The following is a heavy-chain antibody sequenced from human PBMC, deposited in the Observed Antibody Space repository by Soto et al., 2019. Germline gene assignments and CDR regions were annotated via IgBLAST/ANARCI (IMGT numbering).Heavy chain of an antibody. D-gene: IGHD3-3*01. V-gene: IGHV4-59*11. CDR1: GGSINSHY. J-gene: IGHJ4*02. CDR2: MDHSGNS. CDR3: ARVFGNFWSGYHVDY. Sequence: LSLTCTVSGGSINSHYWTWIRQPPGKGLEWVGHMDHSGNSYYSSSLKSRVTISLDTSKNQFSLKLSSVTAADTAVYHCARVFGNFWSGYHVDYWGQGTQVTVSS.